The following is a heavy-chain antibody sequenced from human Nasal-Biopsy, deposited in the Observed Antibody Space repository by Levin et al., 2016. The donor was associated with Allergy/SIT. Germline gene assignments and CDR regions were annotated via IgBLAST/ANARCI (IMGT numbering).Heavy chain of an antibody. CDR2: IRYDGSNK. J-gene: IGHJ4*02. V-gene: IGHV3-30*02. D-gene: IGHD6-19*01. Sequence: GGSLRLSCEASGFTFSSYWMSWVRQAPGKGLEWVAFIRYDGSNKYYADSVKGRFTIARDTSKNTLFLQMNSLRAEDTAVYYCAREFSSGWYGMDYWGQGTLVTGLL. CDR1: GFTFSSYW. CDR3: AREFSSGWYGMDY.